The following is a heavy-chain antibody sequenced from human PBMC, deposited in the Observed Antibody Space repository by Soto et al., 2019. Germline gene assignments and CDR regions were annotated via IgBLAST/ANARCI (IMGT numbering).Heavy chain of an antibody. CDR2: IYYSGST. Sequence: SETLSLTCTVSGGSISSGGYYWSWIRQHPGKGLEWIGYIYYSGSTYYNPSLKSRVTISVDTSKNQFSLKLSSVTAADTAVYYCARVGRDIVVVPAAMPSWFDPWGQGTLVTVSS. D-gene: IGHD2-2*01. J-gene: IGHJ5*02. V-gene: IGHV4-31*03. CDR3: ARVGRDIVVVPAAMPSWFDP. CDR1: GGSISSGGYY.